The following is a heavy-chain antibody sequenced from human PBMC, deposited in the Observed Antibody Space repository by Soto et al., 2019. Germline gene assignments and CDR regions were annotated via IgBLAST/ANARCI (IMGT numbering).Heavy chain of an antibody. Sequence: QLVQSGAEVTKPGASVKVSCKTSGYNFSAHYIHWVRQPPGQGLEWMGWISPRRGDHHPADKFQDRLTLTPDTATTTAFMHLRGLRVNDSAVYYCATGGGYGHGHWGQGTPIIVSS. D-gene: IGHD5-12*01. J-gene: IGHJ4*02. CDR3: ATGGGYGHGH. CDR1: GYNFSAHY. CDR2: ISPRRGDH. V-gene: IGHV1-2*02.